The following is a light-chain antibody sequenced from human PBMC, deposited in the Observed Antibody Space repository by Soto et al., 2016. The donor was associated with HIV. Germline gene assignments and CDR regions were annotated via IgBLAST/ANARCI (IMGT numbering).Light chain of an antibody. CDR1: QDINNY. CDR3: QRYNNY. Sequence: DIQLTQSPSFLSASVGDRVTITCRASQDINNYLAWYQQKPGKAPNLLIYPASTLQSGVPSRFSGSGSGTEFTLTINSLQPEDFATYYCQRYNNYFGGGTKVEI. CDR2: PAS. V-gene: IGKV1-9*01. J-gene: IGKJ4*01.